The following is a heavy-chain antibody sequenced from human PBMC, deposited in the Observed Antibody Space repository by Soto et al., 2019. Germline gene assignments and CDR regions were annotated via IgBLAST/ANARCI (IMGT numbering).Heavy chain of an antibody. J-gene: IGHJ5*02. D-gene: IGHD3-3*01. CDR1: GGTFSSYT. CDR2: IIPILGIA. V-gene: IGHV1-69*04. CDR3: ARDPLAHGSRFKGWFDP. Sequence: GASVKVSCKASGGTFSSYTISWVRQAPGQGLEWMGRIIPILGIANYAQKFQGRVTITADKSTSTAYMELSSLRSEDTAVYYCARDPLAHGSRFKGWFDPWGQGTLVTVST.